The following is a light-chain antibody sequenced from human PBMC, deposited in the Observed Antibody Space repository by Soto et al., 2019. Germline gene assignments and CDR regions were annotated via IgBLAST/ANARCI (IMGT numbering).Light chain of an antibody. CDR1: QYISNY. CDR2: DAS. V-gene: IGKV1-33*01. Sequence: ESHMTHSRSSLSASLGDIVAITGQASQYISNYLNWYQQKPGKAPKLLIYDASNSDTGLPSRFSGSRSGTDFPLSLSRLQPDDFATHFCPPAPSLPLTLARGPKVDIK. J-gene: IGKJ4*01. CDR3: PPAPSLPLT.